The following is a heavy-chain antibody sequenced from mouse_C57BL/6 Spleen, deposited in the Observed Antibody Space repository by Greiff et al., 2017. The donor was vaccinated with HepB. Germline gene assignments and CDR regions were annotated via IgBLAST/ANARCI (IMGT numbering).Heavy chain of an antibody. J-gene: IGHJ1*03. CDR2: ISSGGDYI. Sequence: EVQLVESGEGLVKPGGSLKLSCAASGFTFSSYAMSWVRQTPEKRLEWVAYISSGGDYIYYADTVKGRFTISRDNARNTLYLQMSSLKSEDTAMYYCTRCPITTVVAEGYFDVWGTGTTVTVSS. CDR1: GFTFSSYA. D-gene: IGHD1-1*01. CDR3: TRCPITTVVAEGYFDV. V-gene: IGHV5-9-1*02.